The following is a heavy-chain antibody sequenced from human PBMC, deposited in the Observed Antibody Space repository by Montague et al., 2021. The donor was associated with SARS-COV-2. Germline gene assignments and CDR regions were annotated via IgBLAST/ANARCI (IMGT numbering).Heavy chain of an antibody. CDR3: ARFPYYYDSSGSFDY. D-gene: IGHD3-22*01. V-gene: IGHV4-39*01. Sequence: SETLSLTCTVSGGSISSSSYYWGWIRQPPGKGLEWIGSIYYSGSTXYNPSLKSRVTISVDTSKNQSSLKLSSVTAADTAVYYCARFPYYYDSSGSFDYWGQGTLVTVSS. J-gene: IGHJ4*02. CDR2: IYYSGST. CDR1: GGSISSSSYY.